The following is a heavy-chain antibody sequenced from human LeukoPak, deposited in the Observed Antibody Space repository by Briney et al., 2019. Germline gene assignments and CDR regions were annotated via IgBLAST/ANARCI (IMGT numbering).Heavy chain of an antibody. D-gene: IGHD1-1*01. V-gene: IGHV3-74*01. CDR3: AGGYGFEY. Sequence: GGSPRLSCAASGFPFSSYWKHWVRQAPGKGLVWGSRINSDGSSTSYADSVKGRFTISRDNAKNPLYLQMNSLRAEDTAVYYCAGGYGFEYWGQGTLVTVSS. CDR1: GFPFSSYW. CDR2: INSDGSST. J-gene: IGHJ4*02.